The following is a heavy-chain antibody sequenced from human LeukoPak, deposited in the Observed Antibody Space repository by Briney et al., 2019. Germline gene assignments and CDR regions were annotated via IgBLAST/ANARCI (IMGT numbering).Heavy chain of an antibody. J-gene: IGHJ4*02. CDR1: GGSFSGYY. CDR2: IYTSGST. CDR3: ARDQYYYDSSGYYRIDY. V-gene: IGHV4-4*07. D-gene: IGHD3-22*01. Sequence: SETLSLTCAVYGGSFSGYYWSWIRQPAGKGLEWIGRIYTSGSTNYNPSLKSRVTMSVDTSKNQFSLKLSSVTAADTAVYYCARDQYYYDSSGYYRIDYWGQGTLVTVSS.